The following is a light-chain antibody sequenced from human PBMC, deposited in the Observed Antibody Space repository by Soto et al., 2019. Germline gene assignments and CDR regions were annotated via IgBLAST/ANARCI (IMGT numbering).Light chain of an antibody. CDR3: GTWDSSLSAVV. Sequence: QSVLTQPPSVSAAPGQEVTISRSGSSSNIGNNYVSWYQQLPGTAPKLLSYDNNKRPSGIPDRFSGSKSGTSATLGITGLRTGDEADYYCGTWDSSLSAVVFGGGTKLTVL. CDR1: SSNIGNNY. CDR2: DNN. V-gene: IGLV1-51*01. J-gene: IGLJ2*01.